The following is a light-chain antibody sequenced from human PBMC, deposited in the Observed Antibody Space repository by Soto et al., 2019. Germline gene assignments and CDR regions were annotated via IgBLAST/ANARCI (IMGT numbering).Light chain of an antibody. J-gene: IGKJ1*01. CDR2: GAS. V-gene: IGKV3-15*01. CDR3: QQYNNWPPWT. CDR1: QSVSSN. Sequence: EIVITQSPATLSVSPGERATLSCRASQSVSSNLAWYQQKPCQAPRRLIYGASIRSTDIPARFSGGGSGTEFTLTISSLQSADFAVYYCQQYNNWPPWTFGQGTQVEI.